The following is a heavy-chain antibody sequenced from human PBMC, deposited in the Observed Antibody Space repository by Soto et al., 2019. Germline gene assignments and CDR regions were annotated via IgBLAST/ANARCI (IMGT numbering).Heavy chain of an antibody. V-gene: IGHV4-59*01. J-gene: IGHJ5*02. Sequence: PSETLSLTCTVSGGSISSYYWSWIRQPPGQGLEWIGYIYYSGSTNYNPSLKSRVTISVDTSKNQFSLKLSSVTAADTAVYYCARVEGHSSSWYVDWFDPWGQGTLVTVSS. D-gene: IGHD6-13*01. CDR2: IYYSGST. CDR3: ARVEGHSSSWYVDWFDP. CDR1: GGSISSYY.